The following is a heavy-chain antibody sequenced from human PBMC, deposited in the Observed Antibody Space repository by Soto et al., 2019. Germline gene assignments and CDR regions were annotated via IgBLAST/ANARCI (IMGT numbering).Heavy chain of an antibody. Sequence: PSETLSLTCTVSGGSISSSSYYWGWIRQPAGKWLEWIGSIYYSGSTYYNPSLKSRVTISVDTSKNQFSLKLSSVTAADTAVYYCARLPIVVVPAAIRGYCSGGSCYSGYYGMDVWGQGTTVTVSS. J-gene: IGHJ6*02. CDR2: IYYSGST. CDR3: ARLPIVVVPAAIRGYCSGGSCYSGYYGMDV. V-gene: IGHV4-39*01. D-gene: IGHD2-15*01. CDR1: GGSISSSSYY.